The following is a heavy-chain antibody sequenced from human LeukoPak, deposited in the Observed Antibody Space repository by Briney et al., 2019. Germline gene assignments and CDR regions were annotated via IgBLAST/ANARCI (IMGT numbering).Heavy chain of an antibody. CDR2: ISPNSGGT. J-gene: IGHJ4*02. D-gene: IGHD3-22*01. CDR1: GGTFSSYD. Sequence: GASVKVSFKASGGTFSSYDISWVRQAPGQGLKWMGWISPNSGGTNYAQKFQGRVTMTRDTSISTAYMELSRLRPDDTAVYYCARVLNYYDSSGYLYYFDFWGQGALVTVSS. V-gene: IGHV1-2*02. CDR3: ARVLNYYDSSGYLYYFDF.